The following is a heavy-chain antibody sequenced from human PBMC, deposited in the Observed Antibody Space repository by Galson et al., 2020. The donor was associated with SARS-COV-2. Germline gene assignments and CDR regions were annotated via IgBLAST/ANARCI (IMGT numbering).Heavy chain of an antibody. Sequence: SGPTLVKPTQTLTLTCTFSGFSLSTSGMCVSWIRQPPGKALEWLARIDWDDDKYYSTSLKTRLTISKDTSKNQVVLTMTNMDPVDTATYYCACDILTGAPIGEYFYYYGMGVWGQGTTVTVSS. D-gene: IGHD3-9*01. V-gene: IGHV2-70*11. CDR1: GFSLSTSGMC. CDR3: ACDILTGAPIGEYFYYYGMGV. J-gene: IGHJ6*02. CDR2: IDWDDDK.